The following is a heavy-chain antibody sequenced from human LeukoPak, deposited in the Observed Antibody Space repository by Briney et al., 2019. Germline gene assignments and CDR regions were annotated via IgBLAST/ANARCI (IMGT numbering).Heavy chain of an antibody. CDR2: IIPIFGTA. CDR3: ARGIAAAGTRDRFDY. V-gene: IGHV1-69*13. Sequence: SVKVSCKASGGTFSSYAISWVRQAPGQGLEWMGGIIPIFGTANYAQKFQGRVTITADESTSTAYMELSSLRSEDTAVYYCARGIAAAGTRDRFDYWGQGTLVTVSS. D-gene: IGHD6-13*01. J-gene: IGHJ4*02. CDR1: GGTFSSYA.